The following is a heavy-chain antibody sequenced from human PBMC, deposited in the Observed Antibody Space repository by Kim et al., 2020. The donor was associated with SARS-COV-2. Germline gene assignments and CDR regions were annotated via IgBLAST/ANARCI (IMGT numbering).Heavy chain of an antibody. J-gene: IGHJ4*02. CDR2: ISYDGSNK. Sequence: GGSLRLSCAASGFTFSSYGMHWVRQAPGKGLEWVAVISYDGSNKYYADSVKGRFTISRDNSKNTLYLQMNSLRAEDTAVYYCAKDPEPPYTAMDHWGQGTLVTVSS. CDR3: AKDPEPPYTAMDH. CDR1: GFTFSSYG. V-gene: IGHV3-30*18. D-gene: IGHD5-18*01.